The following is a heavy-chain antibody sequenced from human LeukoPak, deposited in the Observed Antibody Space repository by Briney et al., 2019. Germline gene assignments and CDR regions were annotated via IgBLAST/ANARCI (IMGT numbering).Heavy chain of an antibody. CDR1: GYTFDDYG. CDR2: INWNGGST. V-gene: IGHV3-20*04. CDR3: ARGIRFLEWLSGFDY. D-gene: IGHD3-3*01. Sequence: GGSLRLSCAVSGYTFDDYGMSWVRQAPGKGLEWVSGINWNGGSTGYADSVKGRFTISRDNAKNSLYLQMNSLRVEDTALYYCARGIRFLEWLSGFDYWGQGILVTVSS. J-gene: IGHJ4*02.